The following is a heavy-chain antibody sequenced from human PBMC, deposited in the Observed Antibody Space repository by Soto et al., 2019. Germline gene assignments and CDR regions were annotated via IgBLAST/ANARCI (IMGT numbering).Heavy chain of an antibody. Sequence: EVQLVESGGGLVQPGGSLRLSCAASGFTFSSYWMSWVRQAPGKGLEWVANIKQDGSEKYYVDSVKGRFTISRDNAKNSLYLQMNSLRAEDTAVYYCARGRGYSGYDGYFDYWGPGTLVTVSS. CDR3: ARGRGYSGYDGYFDY. CDR2: IKQDGSEK. D-gene: IGHD5-12*01. CDR1: GFTFSSYW. V-gene: IGHV3-7*05. J-gene: IGHJ4*02.